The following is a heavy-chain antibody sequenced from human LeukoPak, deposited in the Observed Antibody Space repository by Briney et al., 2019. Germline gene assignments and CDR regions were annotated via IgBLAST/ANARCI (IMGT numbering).Heavy chain of an antibody. CDR2: IKQDGREK. V-gene: IGHV3-7*01. Sequence: PGGSLRLSCAAHGFTLSSYWMSSVRQAPGKGLEWVANIKQDGREKYYVDSVKGRFTISRDNAQNSLYLQMNSLRAEDTAVYYCARVSPKDAFDIWGQGTMVTVSS. CDR1: GFTLSSYW. CDR3: ARVSPKDAFDI. J-gene: IGHJ3*02.